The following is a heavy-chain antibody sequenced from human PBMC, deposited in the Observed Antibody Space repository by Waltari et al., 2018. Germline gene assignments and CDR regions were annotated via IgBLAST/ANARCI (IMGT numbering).Heavy chain of an antibody. J-gene: IGHJ4*02. V-gene: IGHV3-30*11. Sequence: QVQLVESGGGVVQPGGPLRLSCAASGFTFSSYAMHWVHQAPGRGLEGVAAISQDGTSEYYADSVKGRFTISRDTPKKTVSLQMNSLRSEDTAIYYCARLDMFMSGWDWGQGALVTVSA. CDR1: GFTFSSYA. CDR2: ISQDGTSE. CDR3: ARLDMFMSGWD. D-gene: IGHD6-19*01.